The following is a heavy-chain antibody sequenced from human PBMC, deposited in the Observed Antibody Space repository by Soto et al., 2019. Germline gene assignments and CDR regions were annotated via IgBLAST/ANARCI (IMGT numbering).Heavy chain of an antibody. D-gene: IGHD3-16*01. CDR3: ARGGPEY. CDR1: GYTFTAYY. J-gene: IGHJ4*02. CDR2: INPTSGXT. Sequence: SVKVSCKASGYTFTAYYMHWVRQAAGQGLEWMGRINPTSGXTDYAQKFQGMVTMTRDTSISIVYMELRSLRSDDTAVYYCARGGPEYWGQGTLVTVSS. V-gene: IGHV1-2*02.